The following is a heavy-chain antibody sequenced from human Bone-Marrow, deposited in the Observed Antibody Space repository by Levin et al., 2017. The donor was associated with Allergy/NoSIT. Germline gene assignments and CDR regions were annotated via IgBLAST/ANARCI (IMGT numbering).Heavy chain of an antibody. CDR2: ISCDASHK. Sequence: GGSLRLSCATSGFTFSSHGIHWVRQAPGKGLEWVAVISCDASHKYYVDSVKGRFTISRDNSKNTVFLQMNSLRAEDTAVYYCAKEVGYCTTSSPLYNWFDPWGQGVLVTVSS. CDR1: GFTFSSHG. D-gene: IGHD2-2*01. V-gene: IGHV3-30*18. CDR3: AKEVGYCTTSSPLYNWFDP. J-gene: IGHJ5*02.